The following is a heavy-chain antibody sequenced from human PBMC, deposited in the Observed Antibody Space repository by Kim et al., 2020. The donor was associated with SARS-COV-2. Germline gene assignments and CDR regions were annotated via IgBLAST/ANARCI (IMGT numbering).Heavy chain of an antibody. D-gene: IGHD2-8*02. Sequence: SETLSLTCAVYGGSFSGYYWSWIRQPPGKGLEWIGEINHSGSTNYNLSLKSRVTISVDTSKNQFSLKLSSVTAADTAVYYFGPMILGNWCQGTLVTVSS. CDR2: INHSGST. CDR1: GGSFSGYY. CDR3: GPMILGN. J-gene: IGHJ4*02. V-gene: IGHV4-34*01.